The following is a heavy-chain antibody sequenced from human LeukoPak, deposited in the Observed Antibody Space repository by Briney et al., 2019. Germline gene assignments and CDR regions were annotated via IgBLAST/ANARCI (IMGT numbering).Heavy chain of an antibody. Sequence: GGSLRLSCAASGFTFSSYAMSWVRQAPGKGLEWVSAISGSGGSTYYADSVKGRFTISRDNSKNTLYLQMNSLRAEDTAVYYCASPTGDPGLGSLDDALDIWGQGTMVTVSS. CDR2: ISGSGGST. V-gene: IGHV3-23*01. D-gene: IGHD7-27*01. CDR1: GFTFSSYA. J-gene: IGHJ3*02. CDR3: ASPTGDPGLGSLDDALDI.